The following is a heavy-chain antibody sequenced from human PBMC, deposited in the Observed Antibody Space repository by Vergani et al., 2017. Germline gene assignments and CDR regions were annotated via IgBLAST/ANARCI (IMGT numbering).Heavy chain of an antibody. CDR1: GFTFSSYW. J-gene: IGHJ2*01. D-gene: IGHD1-1*01. V-gene: IGHV3-74*01. Sequence: EVQLVESGGGLVQPGGSLRLSCAASGFTFSSYWMHWVRQAPGKGLVWVSRINSDGSRTNYADSVKGRFTISRDNAKNTLYLQMNSLRAEDTAVYYCATTQGRGYFDLWGRGTLVTVSS. CDR2: INSDGSRT. CDR3: ATTQGRGYFDL.